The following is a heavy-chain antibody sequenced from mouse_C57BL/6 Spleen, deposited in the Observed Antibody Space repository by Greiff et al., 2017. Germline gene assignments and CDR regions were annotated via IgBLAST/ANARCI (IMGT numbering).Heavy chain of an antibody. V-gene: IGHV1-82*01. CDR1: GYAFSSSW. CDR2: IYPGDGDT. J-gene: IGHJ4*01. D-gene: IGHD3-2*02. Sequence: QVQLQQSGPELVKPGASVKISCKASGYAFSSSWMNWVKQRPGKGLEWIGRIYPGDGDTNYNGKFKGKATLTADKSSSTAYMQLSSLTSEDSAVYFCARREGSGLLYAMDDWGQGTSVTVSS. CDR3: ARREGSGLLYAMDD.